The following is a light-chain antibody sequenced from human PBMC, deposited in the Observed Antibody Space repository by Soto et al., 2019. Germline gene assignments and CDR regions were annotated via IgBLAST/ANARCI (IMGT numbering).Light chain of an antibody. J-gene: IGLJ3*02. Sequence: QSALTQPVSVSGSPGQSVTVSCSGTNSDVGAYNYVSWFQHHPGKAPKLIIYDVNNRPSGVSNRFSGSKSGTTASLTISGLQADYEGDYYCTSYTTASTWVFGGGTKLTVL. CDR3: TSYTTASTWV. V-gene: IGLV2-14*03. CDR1: NSDVGAYNY. CDR2: DVN.